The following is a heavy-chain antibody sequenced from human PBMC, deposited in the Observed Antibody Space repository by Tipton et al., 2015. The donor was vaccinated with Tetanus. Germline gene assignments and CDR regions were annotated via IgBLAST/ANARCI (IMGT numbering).Heavy chain of an antibody. J-gene: IGHJ4*02. CDR3: AREPTHCTNGVCYRGIKYYFDY. CDR1: GGSISSYY. V-gene: IGHV4-4*07. CDR2: IYTSGST. Sequence: VKPSETLSLTCTVSGGSISSYYWSWIRQPAGKGLEWIGRIYTSGSTNYNPSLKSRVTMSVDTSKNQFSLKLSSVTAADTAVYYCAREPTHCTNGVCYRGIKYYFDYWGQGTLVTVSS. D-gene: IGHD2-8*01.